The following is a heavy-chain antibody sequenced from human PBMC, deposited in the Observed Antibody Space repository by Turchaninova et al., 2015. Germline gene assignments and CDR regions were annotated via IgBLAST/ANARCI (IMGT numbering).Heavy chain of an antibody. Sequence: QVQLQPWGAGLLEPSVPLYLTCADSGGSVGGYYWSWMRQPPGKGLEWNREINHSGSTNYNPSLKSRVTISVDTSKNQFSLKLSSVTAADTAVYYCARGRTIFGVVIIRNLYYFDYWGQGTLVTVSS. V-gene: IGHV4-34*01. CDR2: INHSGST. D-gene: IGHD3-3*01. CDR1: GGSVGGYY. J-gene: IGHJ4*02. CDR3: ARGRTIFGVVIIRNLYYFDY.